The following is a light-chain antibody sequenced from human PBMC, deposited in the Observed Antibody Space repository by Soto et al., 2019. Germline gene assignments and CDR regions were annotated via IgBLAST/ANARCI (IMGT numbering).Light chain of an antibody. V-gene: IGKV1-9*01. CDR3: QQLNSYPRT. CDR2: AAS. CDR1: QGISTY. J-gene: IGKJ1*01. Sequence: DIQLTQSPSFLSASVGDRVTITCRASQGISTYLAWYQQKPGKAPNLLIYAASTLQSGVPSRFSGSASWTQFTLTISSLQPEDFTTYYCQQLNSYPRTFGQGTKVEIK.